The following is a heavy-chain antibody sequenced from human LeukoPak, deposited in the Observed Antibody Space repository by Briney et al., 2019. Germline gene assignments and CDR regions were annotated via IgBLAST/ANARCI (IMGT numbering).Heavy chain of an antibody. J-gene: IGHJ4*02. CDR3: ARAANPQDCFDC. Sequence: ASVKVSCKASGYTFTGYYIHWLRQAPGQGLEWMGFINPNSGGTNYAQKFQGRVTMTRDTSISTAYMELSRLTSDDTAVYYCARAANPQDCFDCWGQRTLVTVSS. V-gene: IGHV1-2*02. D-gene: IGHD4/OR15-4a*01. CDR2: INPNSGGT. CDR1: GYTFTGYY.